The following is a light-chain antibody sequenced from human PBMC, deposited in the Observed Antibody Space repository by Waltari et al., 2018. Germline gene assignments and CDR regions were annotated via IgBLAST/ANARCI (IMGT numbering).Light chain of an antibody. V-gene: IGLV3-19*01. J-gene: IGLJ2*01. CDR1: SLRSYY. CDR3: NSRDSSGNHLV. CDR2: GKN. Sequence: SSELTQDPAVSVALGQTVRITCQGDSLRSYYASWYRQKPGQAPVLVIYGKNNRPSGIPDRFSGSSSGNTAYLTITGAQAEDEADYYCNSRDSSGNHLVFGGGTKLTVL.